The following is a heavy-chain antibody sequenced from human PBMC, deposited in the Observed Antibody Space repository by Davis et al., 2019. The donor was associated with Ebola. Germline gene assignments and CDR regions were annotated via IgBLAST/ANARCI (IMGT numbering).Heavy chain of an antibody. V-gene: IGHV3-7*03. CDR3: ARDRPVLWFDP. J-gene: IGHJ5*02. D-gene: IGHD3-10*01. Sequence: GGSLRLSCAASGFTFSSYWMSWVRQAPGKGLEWVSNIKQDGSEKYYVDSVKGRFTISRDNAKNSLYLQMNSLRAEDTAVYYCARDRPVLWFDPWGQGTLVTVSS. CDR1: GFTFSSYW. CDR2: IKQDGSEK.